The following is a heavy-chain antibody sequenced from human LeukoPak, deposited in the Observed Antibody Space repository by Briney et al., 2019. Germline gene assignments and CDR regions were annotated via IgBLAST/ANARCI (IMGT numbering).Heavy chain of an antibody. V-gene: IGHV3-30-3*01. Sequence: GGSLRLSCATSGFTFNLYAMHWVRQAPGKGLKGVAVISKDGNNKYFSDSVKGRFSISRDNSKNTLYLHLNSLKSDDTAVYYCAGEHSYGEWGYYFGFDVWGQGTAVTVSS. J-gene: IGHJ6*02. D-gene: IGHD3-22*01. CDR3: AGEHSYGEWGYYFGFDV. CDR1: GFTFNLYA. CDR2: ISKDGNNK.